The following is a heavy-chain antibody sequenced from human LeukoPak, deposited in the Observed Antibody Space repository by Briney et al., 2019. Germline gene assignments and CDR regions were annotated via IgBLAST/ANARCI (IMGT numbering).Heavy chain of an antibody. CDR1: GFTFDDYA. D-gene: IGHD3-3*01. CDR3: AKGAFFGVTYDAFDI. Sequence: GRSLRLSCAASGFTFDDYAMHWVRQAPGKGLEWVSGISWNSGSIGYADSVKGRFTISRDNAKNSLYLQMNSLRAEDMALYYCAKGAFFGVTYDAFDIWGQGTMVTVSS. V-gene: IGHV3-9*03. CDR2: ISWNSGSI. J-gene: IGHJ3*02.